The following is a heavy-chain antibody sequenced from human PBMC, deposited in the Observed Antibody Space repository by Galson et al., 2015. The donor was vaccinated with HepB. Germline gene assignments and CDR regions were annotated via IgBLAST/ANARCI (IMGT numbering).Heavy chain of an antibody. J-gene: IGHJ3*02. CDR1: GYTLTELS. D-gene: IGHD6-13*01. CDR2: FDPEDGET. CDR3: ATMLNSSSWSRAFDI. Sequence: SVKVSCKVSGYTLTELSMHWVRQAPGKGLEWMGGFDPEDGETIYAQKFQGRATMTEDTSTDTAYMELSSLRSEDTAVYYCATMLNSSSWSRAFDIWGQGTMVTVSS. V-gene: IGHV1-24*01.